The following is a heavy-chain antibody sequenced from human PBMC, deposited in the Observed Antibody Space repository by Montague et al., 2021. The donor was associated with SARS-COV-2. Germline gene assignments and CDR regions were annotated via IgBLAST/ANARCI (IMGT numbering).Heavy chain of an antibody. V-gene: IGHV4-39*01. Sequence: SETLSLTCTVSGGSISSSSYYWGWIRQPPGNVLEWIGCIYYSGSTYYNPSLKSRVTISVDTSKNQFSLKLSSLTAADTAVYYCESPGVYYDSSGLLGFDYWGQGTMVTVSS. CDR1: GGSISSSSYY. CDR2: IYYSGST. CDR3: ESPGVYYDSSGLLGFDY. D-gene: IGHD3-22*01. J-gene: IGHJ4*02.